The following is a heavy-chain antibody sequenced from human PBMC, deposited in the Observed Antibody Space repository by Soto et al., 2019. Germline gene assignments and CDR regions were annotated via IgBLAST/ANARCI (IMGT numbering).Heavy chain of an antibody. Sequence: SVKVSCNASGFTFTSSAVQWVLQARGQRLEWIGWIVVGSGNTNYAQKFQERVTITRDMSTSTAYMELSSLRSEDTAVYYCAAWGGGTYYYDSSGYRDAFDIWGQGTMVTVSS. D-gene: IGHD3-22*01. CDR3: AAWGGGTYYYDSSGYRDAFDI. CDR2: IVVGSGNT. J-gene: IGHJ3*02. V-gene: IGHV1-58*01. CDR1: GFTFTSSA.